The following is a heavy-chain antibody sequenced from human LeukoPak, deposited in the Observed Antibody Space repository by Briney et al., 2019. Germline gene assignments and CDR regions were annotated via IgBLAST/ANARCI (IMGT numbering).Heavy chain of an antibody. CDR3: ARDREYCSSTTCYNWGADFDY. D-gene: IGHD2-2*02. V-gene: IGHV3-30-3*01. CDR2: ISYDGSNE. CDR1: GFPFSNYA. Sequence: GGSLRLSCAASGFPFSNYAIHWVRQAPGKGLEWVAVISYDGSNEYYADSVKGRFTISRDNSKNMLYLQMNSLRAEDTAVYYCARDREYCSSTTCYNWGADFDYWGQGTLVTVSS. J-gene: IGHJ4*02.